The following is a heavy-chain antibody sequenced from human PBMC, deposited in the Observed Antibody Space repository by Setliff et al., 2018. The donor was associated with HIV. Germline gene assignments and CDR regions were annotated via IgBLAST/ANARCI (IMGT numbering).Heavy chain of an antibody. CDR2: INHSGST. CDR3: ARHWGYSYGIDY. Sequence: AETLSLTCGVYGVSFSDYFWSWIRQSAGKGLEWIGEINHSGSTNYNPSLKSRATISVDTSKNQFSLKLSSVTAADTAMYYCARHWGYSYGIDYWGQGIPVTVSS. D-gene: IGHD5-18*01. V-gene: IGHV4-34*01. CDR1: GVSFSDYF. J-gene: IGHJ4*02.